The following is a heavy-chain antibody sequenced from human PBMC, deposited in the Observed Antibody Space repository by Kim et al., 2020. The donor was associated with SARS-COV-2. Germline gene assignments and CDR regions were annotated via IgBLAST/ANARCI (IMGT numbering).Heavy chain of an antibody. D-gene: IGHD6-13*01. CDR2: ISYDGSNK. CDR1: GFTFSTYG. J-gene: IGHJ4*02. V-gene: IGHV3-30*18. CDR3: AKWRIGYTSSCFDY. Sequence: GGSLRLSCAASGFTFSTYGMHWVRQTPGKGLEWVALISYDGSNKYYADSVQGRFTISRDNSKNTLYLQMNSLRAEDTAVYYCAKWRIGYTSSCFDYWGQGTPVTVSS.